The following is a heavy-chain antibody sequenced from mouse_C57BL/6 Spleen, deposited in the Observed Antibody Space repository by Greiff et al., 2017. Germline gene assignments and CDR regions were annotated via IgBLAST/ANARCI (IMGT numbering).Heavy chain of an antibody. V-gene: IGHV1-15*01. CDR2: NDPETGGT. D-gene: IGHD2-1*01. Sequence: VQLQQSGAELVRPGASVTLSCKASGYTFTDYEMHWVKQTPVHGLEWIGANDPETGGTAYNQKFKGKAILTADKSSSTAYMELRSLTSEDSAVYYCTREYYGNYFDYWGQGTTLTVSS. CDR3: TREYYGNYFDY. CDR1: GYTFTDYE. J-gene: IGHJ2*01.